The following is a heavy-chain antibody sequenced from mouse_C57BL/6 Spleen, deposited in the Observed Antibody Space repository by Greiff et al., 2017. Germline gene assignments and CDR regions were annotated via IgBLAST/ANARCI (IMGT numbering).Heavy chain of an antibody. CDR2: IRSKSSNYAS. D-gene: IGHD1-1*01. Sequence: EVNVVESGGGLVQPKGSLKLSCAASGFTFNTYAMHWVRQAPGKGLEWVARIRSKSSNYASYYADSVKDRFTISRDDSQSMLYLQMNNLKTEDTAMCYCVGGSIYFDYWGQGTTLTVSS. V-gene: IGHV10-3*01. CDR3: VGGSIYFDY. CDR1: GFTFNTYA. J-gene: IGHJ2*01.